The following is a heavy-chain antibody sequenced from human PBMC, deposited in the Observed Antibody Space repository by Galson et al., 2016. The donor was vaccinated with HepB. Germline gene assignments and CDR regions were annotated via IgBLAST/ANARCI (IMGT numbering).Heavy chain of an antibody. V-gene: IGHV3-53*01. CDR2: IYTGGDT. CDR3: ASGSSNSCYPSCYFEH. CDR1: GFTVSSHY. J-gene: IGHJ1*01. Sequence: SLRLSCAASGFTVSSHYMTWVRQAPGKGLEWVSLIYTGGDTYYADFVKGRFTISRDNSKNTLYLQMNSLRGEDTAVYHCASGSSNSCYPSCYFEHWGQGILVTVSS. D-gene: IGHD2-2*01.